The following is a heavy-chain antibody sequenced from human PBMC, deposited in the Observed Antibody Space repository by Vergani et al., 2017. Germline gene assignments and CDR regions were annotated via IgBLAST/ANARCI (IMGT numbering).Heavy chain of an antibody. D-gene: IGHD1-1*01. Sequence: QVQLVQSGAEVKKPGSSVKVSCKASGGTFSSYAISWVRQAPGQGLEGMGGIIPIFGTANYAQKFQVSVPITADESTSTAYMELSSLRSEDTAVYYRARDLWSVQPPRLDYWGQGTLVTVSS. V-gene: IGHV1-69*01. CDR3: ARDLWSVQPPRLDY. CDR2: IIPIFGTA. J-gene: IGHJ4*02. CDR1: GGTFSSYA.